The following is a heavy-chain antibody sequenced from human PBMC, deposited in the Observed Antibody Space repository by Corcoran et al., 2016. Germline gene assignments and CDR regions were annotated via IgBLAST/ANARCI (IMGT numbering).Heavy chain of an antibody. CDR2: IDWDNDK. CDR1: GFSLSTRGMR. D-gene: IGHD2-8*02. CDR3: ARSFCTTGGCNGLPSDFDY. Sequence: QVTLKESGPALVKPTQTLTLTCTFSGFSLSTRGMRVSWIRQPTGKALEWLARIDWDNDKYYTTSLKTRLTISKDTSKNQVVLAMTNVDPADTGTYYCARSFCTTGGCNGLPSDFDYWGQGTLVTVSS. V-gene: IGHV2-70*04. J-gene: IGHJ4*02.